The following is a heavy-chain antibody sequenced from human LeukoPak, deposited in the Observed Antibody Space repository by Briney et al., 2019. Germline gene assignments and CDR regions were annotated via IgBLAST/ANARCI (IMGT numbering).Heavy chain of an antibody. CDR2: ISGSGGST. CDR1: GFTFSSYA. Sequence: GGSLRLSCAASGFTFSSYAMSWVRQAPGKGLEWVSAISGSGGSTYYADSVKGRFTISRDNSKNTLYLQMNSLRAEDTAVYYCAKVPRRAIGYCSSTSCSQFDYWGQGTLVTVSS. D-gene: IGHD2-2*01. J-gene: IGHJ4*02. V-gene: IGHV3-23*01. CDR3: AKVPRRAIGYCSSTSCSQFDY.